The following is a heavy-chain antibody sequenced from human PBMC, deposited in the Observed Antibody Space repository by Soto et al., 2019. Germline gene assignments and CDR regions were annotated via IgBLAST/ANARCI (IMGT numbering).Heavy chain of an antibody. D-gene: IGHD1-1*01. Sequence: HPGGSLRLSCAASGFKFDDYSMHWVRQAPGKGLEWVSLINWDGTTKYYADSVKGRFTVSRDNRKNSLYLQMNSLRTEDTAFYFCAKEMSTIYFDNWGQGALVTVSS. J-gene: IGHJ4*02. V-gene: IGHV3-43*01. CDR3: AKEMSTIYFDN. CDR1: GFKFDDYS. CDR2: INWDGTTK.